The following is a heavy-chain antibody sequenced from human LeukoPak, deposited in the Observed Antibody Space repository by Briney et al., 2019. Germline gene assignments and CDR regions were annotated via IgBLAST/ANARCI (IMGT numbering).Heavy chain of an antibody. J-gene: IGHJ4*02. Sequence: GESLKISCKCSGSTFTTYWIGWVRQMPGKGLEWMGIIYPGDSDTRYSPSFQGQVTISADRSISTAYLQWSSLKASDTAIYYCARREAVAGTEDFLDYWGQGTLVTVSS. CDR2: IYPGDSDT. D-gene: IGHD6-19*01. CDR3: ARREAVAGTEDFLDY. CDR1: GSTFTTYW. V-gene: IGHV5-51*01.